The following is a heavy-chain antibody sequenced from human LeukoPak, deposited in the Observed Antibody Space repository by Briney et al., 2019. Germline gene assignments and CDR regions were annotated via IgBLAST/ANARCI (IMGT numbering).Heavy chain of an antibody. CDR3: ARQPKLRWLQLRGYFDY. Sequence: SETLSLTCAVYGGSFSGYYWSWIRQPPGKGLEWIGEINHSGSTNYNPSLKSRVTISVDTSKNQFSLKLSSVTAADTAVYYCARQPKLRWLQLRGYFDYWGQGTLVTVSS. CDR2: INHSGST. D-gene: IGHD5-24*01. V-gene: IGHV4-34*01. CDR1: GGSFSGYY. J-gene: IGHJ4*02.